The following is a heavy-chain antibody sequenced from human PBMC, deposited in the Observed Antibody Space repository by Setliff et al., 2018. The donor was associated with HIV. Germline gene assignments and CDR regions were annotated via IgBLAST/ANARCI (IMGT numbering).Heavy chain of an antibody. V-gene: IGHV4-61*05. CDR2: AHHSGVT. J-gene: IGHJ3*01. Sequence: PSETLSLTCTVSGDSLSLSTFYWAWIRQPPGKGLEWIGFAHHSGVTSYNPSLHSRVIIAVDTSRNQFPLRVNSITAADTALYYCARWGEPTIQAFDVWGLGTMVTVSS. D-gene: IGHD1-1*01. CDR1: GDSLSLSTFY. CDR3: ARWGEPTIQAFDV.